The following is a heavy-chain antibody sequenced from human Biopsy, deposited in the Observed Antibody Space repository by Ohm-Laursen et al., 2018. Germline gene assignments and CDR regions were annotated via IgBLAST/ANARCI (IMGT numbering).Heavy chain of an antibody. V-gene: IGHV4-59*11. J-gene: IGHJ4*02. Sequence: GTLSLTCPVSGGSFTGHYWSWIRQPPGKGLEWIGHISYTGYTSYNASLKSRVTISVDTSRNHFSLRLSSLTAADTAVYYCARGSNDFGGLYFPRWGQGTLPTVSS. D-gene: IGHD4-23*01. CDR3: ARGSNDFGGLYFPR. CDR2: ISYTGYT. CDR1: GGSFTGHY.